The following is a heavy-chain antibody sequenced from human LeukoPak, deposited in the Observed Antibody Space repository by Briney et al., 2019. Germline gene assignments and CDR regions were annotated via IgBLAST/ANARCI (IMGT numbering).Heavy chain of an antibody. Sequence: GGSLRLSCAASGFTCTDFWMHWVRQAPGGVLVWVSRVKGDEISTLYADSVKGRFTISRDNAKNTLYLQMNSLRADDTALYYCATGPYSAFEMWGQGTMVTVSS. CDR2: VKGDEIST. CDR1: GFTCTDFW. D-gene: IGHD2-21*01. J-gene: IGHJ3*02. CDR3: ATGPYSAFEM. V-gene: IGHV3-74*01.